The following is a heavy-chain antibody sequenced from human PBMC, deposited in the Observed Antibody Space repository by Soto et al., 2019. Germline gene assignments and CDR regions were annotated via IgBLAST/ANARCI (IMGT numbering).Heavy chain of an antibody. CDR3: ANLYSSSSDFYYYYYGMDV. V-gene: IGHV3-23*01. CDR1: GFTFSSYA. Sequence: PGGSLRLSCAASGFTFSSYAMTWVRQAPGKGLEWVSAISGSGGRTNYADSVKGRFTISRDNSKNTLYLQMNSLRAEDTAVYYCANLYSSSSDFYYYYYGMDVWGQGTTVTVSS. CDR2: ISGSGGRT. J-gene: IGHJ6*02. D-gene: IGHD6-6*01.